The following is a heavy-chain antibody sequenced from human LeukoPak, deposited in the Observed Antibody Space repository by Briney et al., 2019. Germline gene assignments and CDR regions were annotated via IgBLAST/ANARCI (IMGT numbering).Heavy chain of an antibody. CDR2: INYSGST. CDR1: GGSFSGYY. D-gene: IGHD3-22*01. CDR3: ARGLAYNYYDSSLYYFDF. Sequence: SETLSLTCAVYGGSFSGYYWSWIRQPPGKGLEWMGEINYSGSTNYNPSLKSRVTISVDTSKNQFSLKLSPVTAADTAVYYCARGLAYNYYDSSLYYFDFWGQGTLVTVSS. J-gene: IGHJ4*02. V-gene: IGHV4-34*01.